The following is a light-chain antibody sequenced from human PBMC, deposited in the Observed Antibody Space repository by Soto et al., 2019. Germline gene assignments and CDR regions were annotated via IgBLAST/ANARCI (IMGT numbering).Light chain of an antibody. J-gene: IGKJ2*01. Sequence: DIQMTQSPSSLSASVGDRVTITCRASRSISSSLNWYQQIPGKALKLLIYAASSLQSGVPSRFSGSGSGTDFTLTISSLHPEDFATYYCQQSYSTPYTFGQGTKLEIK. CDR2: AAS. CDR3: QQSYSTPYT. V-gene: IGKV1-39*01. CDR1: RSISSS.